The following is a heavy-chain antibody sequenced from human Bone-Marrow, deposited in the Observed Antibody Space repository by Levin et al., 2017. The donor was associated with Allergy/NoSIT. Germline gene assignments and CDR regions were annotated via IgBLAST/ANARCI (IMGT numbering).Heavy chain of an antibody. CDR1: GASINSGDYH. CDR3: ARTRSIGGTDL. D-gene: IGHD1-1*01. CDR2: IYYLGGT. V-gene: IGHV4-30-4*01. J-gene: IGHJ5*02. Sequence: PSETLSLTCSVSGASINSGDYHWSWIRQSPGKGLEWIGSIYYLGGTLYSPSLKSRLTMSLDTSKNQFSLQLRSVTAADTAFYYCARTRSIGGTDLWGQGTLVSVSS.